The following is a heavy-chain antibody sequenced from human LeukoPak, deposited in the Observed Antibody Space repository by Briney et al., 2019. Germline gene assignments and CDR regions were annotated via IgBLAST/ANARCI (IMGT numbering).Heavy chain of an antibody. CDR2: IYTSGST. D-gene: IGHD6-6*01. V-gene: IGHV4-4*07. Sequence: SETLSLTCTVSGGSISSYYWSWIRQPAGKGLEWIGRIYTSGSTNYNPSLKSRVTMSVDTSKNQFSPNLTSVTAADTAVYYCARVYSSSSGTTFDYWGQGTLVTVSS. CDR3: ARVYSSSSGTTFDY. J-gene: IGHJ4*02. CDR1: GGSISSYY.